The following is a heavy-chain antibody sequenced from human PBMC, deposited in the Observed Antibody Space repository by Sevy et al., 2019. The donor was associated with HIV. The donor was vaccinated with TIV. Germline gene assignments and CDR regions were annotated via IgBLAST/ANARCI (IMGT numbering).Heavy chain of an antibody. CDR2: ISSSSSYI. Sequence: GGSLRLSCAASGFTFSSYSMNWVRQAPGKGLEWVSSISSSSSYIYYADSLKGRFTISRDNAKNSLYLQMNSLRAEDRAVDYCAGGEYYGSGSYYHYYYGMDVWGQGTTVTVSS. CDR1: GFTFSSYS. D-gene: IGHD3-10*01. V-gene: IGHV3-21*01. CDR3: AGGEYYGSGSYYHYYYGMDV. J-gene: IGHJ6*02.